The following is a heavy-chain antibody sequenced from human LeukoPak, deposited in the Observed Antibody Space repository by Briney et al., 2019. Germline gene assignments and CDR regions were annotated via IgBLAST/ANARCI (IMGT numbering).Heavy chain of an antibody. D-gene: IGHD3-10*01. J-gene: IGHJ4*02. CDR1: GFTLSSYG. Sequence: GGSLRLSCAASGFTLSSYGMNWVRQAPGKGLEWVSSISSSSSYIFYVDSVKGRFTISRDNAKNSLYLQMNSLRADDTAVYYCARGGGFGEASDYWGQGTLVTVSS. V-gene: IGHV3-21*01. CDR3: ARGGGFGEASDY. CDR2: ISSSSSYI.